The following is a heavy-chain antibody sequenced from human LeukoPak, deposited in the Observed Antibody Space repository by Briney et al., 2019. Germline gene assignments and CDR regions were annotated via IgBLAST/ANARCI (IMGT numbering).Heavy chain of an antibody. V-gene: IGHV3-9*01. CDR1: GFTFDDYA. CDR2: ISWNSGSI. Sequence: GGSLRLSCAASGFTFDDYAMHWVRQAPGKGLEWVSGISWNSGSIGYADSVKGRFTISRDNAKNSLYLQTNSLRAEDTALYYCAKSAIAVAGTVGYWGQGTLVTVSS. J-gene: IGHJ4*02. CDR3: AKSAIAVAGTVGY. D-gene: IGHD6-19*01.